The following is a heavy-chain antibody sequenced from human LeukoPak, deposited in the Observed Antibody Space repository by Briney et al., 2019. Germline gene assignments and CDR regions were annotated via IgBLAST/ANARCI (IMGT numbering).Heavy chain of an antibody. J-gene: IGHJ3*02. CDR3: ARAKVPLVRAFDI. CDR2: INHSGST. Sequence: PSETLSLTCAVYGGSFSGYYWSWIRQPPGKGLEWIGEINHSGSTNYNQSLKSRVTITVDTSNNQFSLKLSSVTAADTAVYYCARAKVPLVRAFDIWGQGTMVTVSS. V-gene: IGHV4-34*01. CDR1: GGSFSGYY. D-gene: IGHD2-21*01.